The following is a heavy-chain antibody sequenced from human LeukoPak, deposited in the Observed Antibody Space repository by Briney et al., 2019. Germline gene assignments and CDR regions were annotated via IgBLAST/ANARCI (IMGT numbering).Heavy chain of an antibody. J-gene: IGHJ3*02. Sequence: SETLSLTCAVYGGSFSGYYWSWIRQPPGKGLEWIGEINHSGSTNYNPSLKSRVTISVDTSKNQFSLKLRSVTAADTAVYYCAREASGAFDIWGQGTMVTVSS. CDR2: INHSGST. CDR1: GGSFSGYY. D-gene: IGHD6-19*01. CDR3: AREASGAFDI. V-gene: IGHV4-34*01.